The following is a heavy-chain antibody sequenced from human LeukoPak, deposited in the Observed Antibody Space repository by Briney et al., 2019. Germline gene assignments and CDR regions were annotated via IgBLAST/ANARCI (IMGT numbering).Heavy chain of an antibody. D-gene: IGHD3-22*01. CDR1: GFTFSSYW. CDR2: IKQDGSEK. Sequence: GGSLRLSCAASGFTFSSYWMSWVRQAPGKGLEWVANIKQDGSEKYYVDSVKGRFSISRDNARNSLYLQMNSLRAEDTAVYYCARGGPPHYYYDSSGYYAFDYWGQGTLVTVSS. J-gene: IGHJ4*02. CDR3: ARGGPPHYYYDSSGYYAFDY. V-gene: IGHV3-7*01.